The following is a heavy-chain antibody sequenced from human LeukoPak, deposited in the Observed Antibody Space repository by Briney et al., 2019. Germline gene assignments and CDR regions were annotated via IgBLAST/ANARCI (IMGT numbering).Heavy chain of an antibody. CDR1: GGTFSSYA. CDR3: AGGDYYDSSIDY. J-gene: IGHJ4*02. D-gene: IGHD3-22*01. Sequence: ASVKVSCKASGGTFSSYAISWVRQAPGQGLEWMGGIIPIFGTANYAQKFQGRVTMTRDTSTSTVYMELSSLRSEDTAVYYCAGGDYYDSSIDYWGQGTLVTVSS. CDR2: IIPIFGTA. V-gene: IGHV1-69*05.